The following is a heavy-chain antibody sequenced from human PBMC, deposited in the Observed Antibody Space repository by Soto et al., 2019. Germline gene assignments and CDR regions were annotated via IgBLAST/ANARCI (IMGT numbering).Heavy chain of an antibody. V-gene: IGHV4-59*12. CDR2: IYYSGST. Sequence: SETLSLTCTVSGGSISSYYWSWIRQPPGKGLEWIGYIYYSGSTNYNPSLKSRVTISVDTSKNQFSLKLSSVTAADTAVYYCARDGDGRMTTNPYYYNGMDVWGPGTTVTVSS. CDR3: ARDGDGRMTTNPYYYNGMDV. D-gene: IGHD4-4*01. J-gene: IGHJ6*02. CDR1: GGSISSYY.